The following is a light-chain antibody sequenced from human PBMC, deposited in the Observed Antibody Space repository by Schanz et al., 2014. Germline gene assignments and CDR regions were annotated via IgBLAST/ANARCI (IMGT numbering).Light chain of an antibody. J-gene: IGKJ2*01. V-gene: IGKV1-5*01. CDR1: QSISSW. CDR3: QEYEGSLYT. CDR2: DAS. Sequence: DIQMTQSPSTLSASVGDRVTITCRASQSISSWLAWYQQKPGKAPKVLIHDASSLENGVPPRFSGSGSGTEFTLTITSLQPEDCGSYFCQEYEGSLYTFGQGTKVGIK.